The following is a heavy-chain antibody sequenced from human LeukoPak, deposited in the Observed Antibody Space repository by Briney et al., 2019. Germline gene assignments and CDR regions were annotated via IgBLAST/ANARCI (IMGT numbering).Heavy chain of an antibody. J-gene: IGHJ4*02. Sequence: GGSLRLSCAASGFTFSSYSMNWVRQAPGKGLEWVSSISSSSSYIYYADSVKGRFTISRDNAKNSLYLQMNSLRAEDTAAYYCARDQGYGETFDYWGQGTLVTVSS. V-gene: IGHV3-21*01. CDR2: ISSSSSYI. D-gene: IGHD3-10*01. CDR3: ARDQGYGETFDY. CDR1: GFTFSSYS.